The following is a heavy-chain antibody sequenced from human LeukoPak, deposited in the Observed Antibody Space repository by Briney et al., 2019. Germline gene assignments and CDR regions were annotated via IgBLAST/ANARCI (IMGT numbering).Heavy chain of an antibody. D-gene: IGHD3-22*01. J-gene: IGHJ3*01. CDR2: ISAYNSNT. Sequence: ASVKVSCKASGFTFTYYGFNWVRQAPGQGLEWMRWISAYNSNTNYAQKFQGRVTMTTDTSTSTAYMELRSLRSDDTAIYYCARGMPRGYDSSGHYSDAFDLWGQGTVVTVSS. CDR3: ARGMPRGYDSSGHYSDAFDL. V-gene: IGHV1-18*01. CDR1: GFTFTYYG.